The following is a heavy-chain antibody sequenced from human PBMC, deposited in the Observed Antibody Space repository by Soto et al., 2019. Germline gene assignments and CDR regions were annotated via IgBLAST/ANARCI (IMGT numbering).Heavy chain of an antibody. D-gene: IGHD3-22*01. CDR3: ARHSGYDTTGYSPFDN. V-gene: IGHV1-2*02. Sequence: GASVKVSCKTSGYTFTDYSMHWVRQAPGQGLEWMGWINPNSGGTNYALKFQGRVTMTGGTSISTAYMELNSLTSDDTAVYYCARHSGYDTTGYSPFDNWGQGTPVTVSS. CDR1: GYTFTDYS. J-gene: IGHJ4*02. CDR2: INPNSGGT.